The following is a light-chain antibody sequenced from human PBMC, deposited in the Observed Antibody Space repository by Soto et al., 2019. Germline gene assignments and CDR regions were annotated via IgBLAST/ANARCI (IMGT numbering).Light chain of an antibody. V-gene: IGLV1-40*01. CDR2: GNS. Sequence: QSVLTQPPSVSGAPGQRVTISCTGSSSNIGAGYDVHWYQQLPGTAPKLLIYGNSNQPSGVPDRFSGSKSGTSASLAITGLQAEDEADYYCQSYDSSLSAVVFGGGTKVTVL. CDR3: QSYDSSLSAVV. CDR1: SSNIGAGYD. J-gene: IGLJ2*01.